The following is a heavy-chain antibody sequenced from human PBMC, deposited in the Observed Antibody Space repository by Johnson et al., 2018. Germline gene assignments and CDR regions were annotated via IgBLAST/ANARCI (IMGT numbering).Heavy chain of an antibody. CDR2: IKSKTDGGTT. CDR3: TTERDYYYYYMDV. V-gene: IGHV3-15*07. J-gene: IGHJ6*03. CDR1: GFTFSNAW. Sequence: VQLVQSGGGLVKXGGSLRLSCAASGFTFSNAWMNWVRQAPGKGLEWVGRIKSKTDGGTTDYAAPGKGRFTISRDDSKNTLYLQMNSLKTEDTAVYYCTTERDYYYYYMDVWGKGTTVTVSS.